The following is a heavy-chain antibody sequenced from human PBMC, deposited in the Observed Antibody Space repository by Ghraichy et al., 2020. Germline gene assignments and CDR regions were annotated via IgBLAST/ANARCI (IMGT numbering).Heavy chain of an antibody. CDR2: IIGYNGNT. CDR3: ARDPEHDYGNYVAHY. CDR1: GYTFSSYG. J-gene: IGHJ4*02. V-gene: IGHV1-18*01. Sequence: ASVKVSCKTSGYTFSSYGISWVRQAPGQGLEWMGWIIGYNGNTNYAQNLRDRVTMTTDTSTSTAYLELRSLTSDDTAVYYCARDPEHDYGNYVAHYWRQGNQVTVPS. D-gene: IGHD4-11*01.